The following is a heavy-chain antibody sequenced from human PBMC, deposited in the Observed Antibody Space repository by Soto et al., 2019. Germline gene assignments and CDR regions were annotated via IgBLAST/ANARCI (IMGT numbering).Heavy chain of an antibody. V-gene: IGHV3-30*03. CDR2: ISYDGSNK. J-gene: IGHJ4*02. CDR1: GFTFSSYG. Sequence: GGSLRLSCAASGFTFSSYGMHWVRQAPGKGLEWVAVISYDGSNKYYADSVKGRFTISRDNAKNTLYLQMNSLRDEDTAVYYCARGEPTTDYFRSGSYINYWGQGTLVTVSS. CDR3: ARGEPTTDYFRSGSYINY. D-gene: IGHD3-10*01.